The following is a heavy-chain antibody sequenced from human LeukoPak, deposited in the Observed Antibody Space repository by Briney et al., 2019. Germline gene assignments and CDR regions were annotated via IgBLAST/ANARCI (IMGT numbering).Heavy chain of an antibody. CDR1: GGSFSGYY. J-gene: IGHJ5*02. V-gene: IGHV4-34*01. CDR2: INHSGST. D-gene: IGHD2-2*02. Sequence: SETLSLTCAVYGGSFSGYYWSWIRQPPGKGLEWIGEINHSGSTNYNPSLKSRVTISVDASKNQFSLKLSSVPAADTGVYHCARILGDCRSTSCYTFDWFDPWGQGTLVTVSS. CDR3: ARILGDCRSTSCYTFDWFDP.